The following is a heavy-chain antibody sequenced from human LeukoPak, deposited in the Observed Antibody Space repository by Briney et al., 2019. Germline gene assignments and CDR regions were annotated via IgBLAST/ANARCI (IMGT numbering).Heavy chain of an antibody. D-gene: IGHD3-10*01. V-gene: IGHV1-8*01. CDR1: GYTFTNYD. CDR3: ARRVRGVVIFSRAQASFDL. J-gene: IGHJ3*01. Sequence: GASVKVSCKASGYTFTNYDINWVRQATGQGLEWMGWMHPSNGDTGYAQKFQGRVTMTSNTSTTTAYMELSSLRSDDTAVYYCARRVRGVVIFSRAQASFDLWGQGTLVTVSS. CDR2: MHPSNGDT.